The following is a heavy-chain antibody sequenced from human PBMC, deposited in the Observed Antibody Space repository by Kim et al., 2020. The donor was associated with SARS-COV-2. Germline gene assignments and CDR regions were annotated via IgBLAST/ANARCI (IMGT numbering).Heavy chain of an antibody. V-gene: IGHV4-59*13. CDR3: ARSRKGSGSRAIHYYYYGMDV. CDR1: GGSISSYY. J-gene: IGHJ6*01. CDR2: IYYSGST. Sequence: SETLSLTCTVSGGSISSYYWSWIRQPPGKGLEWIGYIYYSGSTNYNPSLKSRVTISVDTSKNQFSLKLSSVTAADTAVYYCARSRKGSGSRAIHYYYYGMDVWGQGTTVTVSS. D-gene: IGHD3-10*01.